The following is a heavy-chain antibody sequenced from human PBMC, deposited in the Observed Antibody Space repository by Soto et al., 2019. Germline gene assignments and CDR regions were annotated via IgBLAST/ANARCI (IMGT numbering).Heavy chain of an antibody. CDR1: GGSISSGGYY. J-gene: IGHJ3*02. CDR2: IYYSGST. Sequence: QVQLQESGPGLVKPSQTLSLTCTVSGGSISSGGYYWSWIRQHPGKGLEWIGYIYYSGSTYYNPSLKSRXXIXVXKPKNQFSLKLSSVTAADTAVYYCASPARDHDAFDIWGQGTMVTVSS. CDR3: ASPARDHDAFDI. V-gene: IGHV4-31*03.